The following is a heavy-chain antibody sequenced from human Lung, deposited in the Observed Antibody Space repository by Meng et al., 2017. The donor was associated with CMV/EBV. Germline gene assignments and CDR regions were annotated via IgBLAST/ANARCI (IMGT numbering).Heavy chain of an antibody. CDR2: ISSSSSTI. J-gene: IGHJ4*02. CDR1: GFTFSSYS. Sequence: GEXXKISCAASGFTFSSYSMNWVRQAPGKGLEWVSYISSSSSTIYYADSVKGRFTISRDNAKNSLYLQMNSLRAEDTAVYYCARAHYDYVWGSSLYYFDYWXQGPLVTFSS. D-gene: IGHD3-16*01. CDR3: ARAHYDYVWGSSLYYFDY. V-gene: IGHV3-48*04.